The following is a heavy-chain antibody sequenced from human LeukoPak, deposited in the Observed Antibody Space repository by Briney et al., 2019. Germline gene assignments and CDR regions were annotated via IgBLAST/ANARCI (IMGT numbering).Heavy chain of an antibody. V-gene: IGHV4-59*01. J-gene: IGHJ5*02. D-gene: IGHD1-26*01. CDR2: IYYSGST. CDR3: ARDRDSGSYYSWFDP. Sequence: PSETLSLTCTVSGGSISSYYWSWIRQPPGKGLEGIGYIYYSGSTNYNPSLKSRVTISVDTSKNQFSLKLSSVTAADTAVYYCARDRDSGSYYSWFDPWGQGTLVTVSS. CDR1: GGSISSYY.